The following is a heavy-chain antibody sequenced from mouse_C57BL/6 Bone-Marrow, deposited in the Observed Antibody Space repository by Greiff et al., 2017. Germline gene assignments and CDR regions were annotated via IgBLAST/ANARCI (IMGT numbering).Heavy chain of an antibody. D-gene: IGHD2-3*01. CDR1: GFTFSDYG. J-gene: IGHJ1*03. V-gene: IGHV5-17*01. CDR2: ISSGSSTI. CDR3: ARPGYCDWYFDV. Sequence: EVKLVESGGGLVKPGGSLKLSCAASGFTFSDYGMHWVRQAPEKGLEWVAYISSGSSTIYYADTVKGRFTISRDNAKNTLFLQMTSLRSEDTAMYYCARPGYCDWYFDVWGTGTTVTVSS.